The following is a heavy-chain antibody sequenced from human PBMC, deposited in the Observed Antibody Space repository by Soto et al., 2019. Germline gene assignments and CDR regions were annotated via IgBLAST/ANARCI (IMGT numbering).Heavy chain of an antibody. Sequence: VQLQGSGPGLLKPSQTLSLTCTVSGASVNTGDYYWSYIRQPPGKGLEWLGYIFYSGDTYYNPSVKSRATISLNTSRNQFSLTLTSVTDADTALYYCVGTGTTHDFWGQGTLVTVSS. J-gene: IGHJ1*01. D-gene: IGHD1-7*01. CDR2: IFYSGDT. CDR3: VGTGTTHDF. V-gene: IGHV4-30-4*01. CDR1: GASVNTGDYY.